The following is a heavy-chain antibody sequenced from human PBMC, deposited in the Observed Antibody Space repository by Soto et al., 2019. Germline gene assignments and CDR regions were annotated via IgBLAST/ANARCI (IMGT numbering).Heavy chain of an antibody. CDR1: GFTFSSYA. V-gene: IGHV3-23*01. Sequence: EVQLLESGGGLVQPGGSLRLSCAASGFTFSSYAMSWVRQAPGKGLEWVSAISGSGGSTYYADSVKGRFTISRDNSKNTLYLQMNSLRAEDTAVYYCAKYREDYGDYVYYYYMDVWGKGTTVTVSS. D-gene: IGHD4-17*01. J-gene: IGHJ6*03. CDR3: AKYREDYGDYVYYYYMDV. CDR2: ISGSGGST.